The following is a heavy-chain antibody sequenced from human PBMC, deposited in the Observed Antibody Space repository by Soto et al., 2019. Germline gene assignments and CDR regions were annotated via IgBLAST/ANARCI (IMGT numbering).Heavy chain of an antibody. Sequence: ASVKVSCKASGYTFTSYDINWVRQATGQGLEWMGWMNPNSGNTGYAQKFQGRVTMTRDTSISTAYMELSSLRSEDTAVYYCASGGGYYDYVWGSYSAPSNWVQGTLVTV. CDR1: GYTFTSYD. V-gene: IGHV1-8*01. CDR3: ASGGGYYDYVWGSYSAPSN. D-gene: IGHD3-16*01. J-gene: IGHJ4*02. CDR2: MNPNSGNT.